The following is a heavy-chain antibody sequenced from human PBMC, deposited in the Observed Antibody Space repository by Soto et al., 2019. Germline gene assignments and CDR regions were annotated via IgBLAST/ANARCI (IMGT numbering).Heavy chain of an antibody. CDR3: ATRITVFGLLIPPFDP. Sequence: SETLSLTCAVSGDSINSENWWSWVRQPPGKGLEWIGEIYHSGNTNYNPSLRSRLTISVDKSKDQFSLKLASVTAADTAIYYCATRITVFGLLIPPFDPWGQGTQVTVSS. D-gene: IGHD3-3*01. J-gene: IGHJ5*02. CDR1: GDSINSENW. CDR2: IYHSGNT. V-gene: IGHV4-4*02.